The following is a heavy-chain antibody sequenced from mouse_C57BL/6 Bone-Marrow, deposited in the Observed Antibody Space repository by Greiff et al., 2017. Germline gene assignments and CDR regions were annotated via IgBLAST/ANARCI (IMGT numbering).Heavy chain of an antibody. D-gene: IGHD2-3*01. CDR2: IYWDDDK. V-gene: IGHV8-12*01. J-gene: IGHJ3*01. CDR3: ARRERWLLSFAY. CDR1: GFSLSTSGMG. Sequence: QVTLKECGPGLLQSSQTLSLTCSFSGFSLSTSGMGVSWLRQPSGKGLEWLAHIYWDDDKRYHPSLKSRPTLSKDTSRNQVFLKITRVYTADTATYDCARRERWLLSFAYWGQGTLVTVSA.